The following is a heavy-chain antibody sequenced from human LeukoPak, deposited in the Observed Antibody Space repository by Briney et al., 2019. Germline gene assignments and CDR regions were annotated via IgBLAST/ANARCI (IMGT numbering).Heavy chain of an antibody. D-gene: IGHD3-22*01. J-gene: IGHJ4*02. CDR3: ARVPDYFDSSGLDY. CDR1: GFTVSSNY. CDR2: IYSGGNT. Sequence: PGGSLRLSCAASGFTVSSNYMSWVRQAPGKGLEWVSVIYSGGNTYYADSVKGRFTISRDNSKNTLYLQMNSLRAEDTAVYYCARVPDYFDSSGLDYWGQGTLVTVSS. V-gene: IGHV3-53*01.